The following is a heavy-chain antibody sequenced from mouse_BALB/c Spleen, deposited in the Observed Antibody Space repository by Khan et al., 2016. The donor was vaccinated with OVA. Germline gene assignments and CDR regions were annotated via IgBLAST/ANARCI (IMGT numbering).Heavy chain of an antibody. Sequence: EVQLQESGPGLVKPSQSLSLTCTVTGYSITSDYAWNWIRQFPGNKLEWMGYIRYSGSTSYNPSLKSRFSISRDTSKNQFFLQLNSVTTEDTATYCCAMGRTYWGQGTLVTVSA. V-gene: IGHV3-2*02. D-gene: IGHD4-1*01. CDR2: IRYSGST. J-gene: IGHJ3*01. CDR3: AMGRTY. CDR1: GYSITSDYA.